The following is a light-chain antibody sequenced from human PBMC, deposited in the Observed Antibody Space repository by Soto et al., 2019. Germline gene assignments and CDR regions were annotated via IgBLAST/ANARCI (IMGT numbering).Light chain of an antibody. Sequence: QSVLAQPPSVSGSPGQSVTISCTGTSSDVGDNNYVSWYQQHPGKAPKLMIYDVSDRPSGVSNRFSGSKSGNTASLTISGLQADDEAYYYCSSYPSSSTYLFGTGTNVTVL. CDR3: SSYPSSSTYL. CDR2: DVS. CDR1: SSDVGDNNY. V-gene: IGLV2-14*01. J-gene: IGLJ1*01.